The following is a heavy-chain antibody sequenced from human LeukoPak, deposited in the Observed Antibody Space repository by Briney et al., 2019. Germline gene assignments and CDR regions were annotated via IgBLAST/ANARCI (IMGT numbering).Heavy chain of an antibody. V-gene: IGHV1-69*04. CDR1: GGTFSTYA. CDR3: ARGLCSSTSCYLSWFDP. CDR2: IIPILGIA. J-gene: IGHJ5*02. Sequence: SVKVSCKASGGTFSTYAVSWVRQAPGQGLEWMGRIIPILGIANYAQKFQGRVTITADKSTSTAYMELSSLRSEDTAVYYCARGLCSSTSCYLSWFDPWGQGTLVTVSS. D-gene: IGHD2-2*01.